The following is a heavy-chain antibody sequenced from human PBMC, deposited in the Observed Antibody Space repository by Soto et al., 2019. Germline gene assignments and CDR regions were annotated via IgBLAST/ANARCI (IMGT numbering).Heavy chain of an antibody. CDR2: INPTSGST. Sequence: QVQLVQSGSEVKKPGASVKVSCKASGYTFTNYYIHWLRQAPGQGLEWMGIINPTSGSTSYAQKFQGKATLTYGTSATTLYMELSGLRSEATAVLYCASDLAAGHHWGHAAQVIVSS. D-gene: IGHD6-13*01. J-gene: IGHJ5*02. V-gene: IGHV1-46*01. CDR1: GYTFTNYY. CDR3: ASDLAAGHH.